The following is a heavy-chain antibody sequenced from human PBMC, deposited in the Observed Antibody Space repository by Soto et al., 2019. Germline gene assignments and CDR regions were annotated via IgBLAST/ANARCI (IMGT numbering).Heavy chain of an antibody. J-gene: IGHJ4*02. CDR3: ARVHGSSYDYFDY. Sequence: PWVSLRLSCAASGFTVSSYRMSWVRQAPGKGLEWISVIYSAGSADFADSVKGRFTISRDNSKNTLYLQMSILRADDTAVYYCARVHGSSYDYFDYWGKGTLVTLSS. V-gene: IGHV3-66*01. CDR1: GFTVSSYR. CDR2: IYSAGSA. D-gene: IGHD6-13*01.